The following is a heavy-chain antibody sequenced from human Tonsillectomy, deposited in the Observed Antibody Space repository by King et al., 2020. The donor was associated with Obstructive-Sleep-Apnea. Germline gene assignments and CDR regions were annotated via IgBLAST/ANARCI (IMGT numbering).Heavy chain of an antibody. CDR3: ARDLSVVLGPIDLPFYY. Sequence: VQLVESGGGVVQPGRSLRLSCAASGFTFSSYAMHWVRQAPGKGLEWVAVISYDGSNKYYADSVKGRFTISRDNSKNTLYLQMNSLRAEDTAVYYCARDLSVVLGPIDLPFYYRGQGTLVTVSS. CDR2: ISYDGSNK. V-gene: IGHV3-30*04. J-gene: IGHJ4*02. D-gene: IGHD3-16*01. CDR1: GFTFSSYA.